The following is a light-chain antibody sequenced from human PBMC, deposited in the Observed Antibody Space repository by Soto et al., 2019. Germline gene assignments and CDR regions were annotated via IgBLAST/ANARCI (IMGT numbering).Light chain of an antibody. CDR1: SSDVGSYNL. V-gene: IGLV2-23*01. CDR3: CSYAGSSTVV. Sequence: QSALTQPASVSGSSGQSITISCTGTSSDVGSYNLVSWYQQHLGKAPKLMIYEGSKRPSGVSNRFSGSKSGNTASLTISGLQAEYEADYYCCSYAGSSTVVFGGGTKLTVL. J-gene: IGLJ2*01. CDR2: EGS.